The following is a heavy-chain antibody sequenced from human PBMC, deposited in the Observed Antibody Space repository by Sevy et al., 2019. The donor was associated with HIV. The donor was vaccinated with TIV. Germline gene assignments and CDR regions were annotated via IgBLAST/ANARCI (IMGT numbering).Heavy chain of an antibody. CDR2: MNTNTGNT. Sequence: ASVKVSCKASGFNFASYDIYWVRQATGQGLEWMGWMNTNTGNTGFAQKFQGRVTMTRNNSITTAYMELSNLRSEDTAVYYCARVSGWHLRYGMDVWGQGTTVTVSS. V-gene: IGHV1-8*02. CDR3: ARVSGWHLRYGMDV. CDR1: GFNFASYD. D-gene: IGHD6-19*01. J-gene: IGHJ6*02.